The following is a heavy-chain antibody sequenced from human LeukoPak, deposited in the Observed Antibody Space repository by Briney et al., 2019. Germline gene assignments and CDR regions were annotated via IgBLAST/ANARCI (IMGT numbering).Heavy chain of an antibody. CDR3: ARGNPPGLFSGYVWPAYFDY. V-gene: IGHV4-34*01. CDR1: GGSFRGYY. D-gene: IGHD5-12*01. CDR2: INHSGST. J-gene: IGHJ4*02. Sequence: SETLSLTCAVYGGSFRGYYWSWIRQPPGKGLEWIGEINHSGSTNYNPSLKSRVTISVDTSKNQFSLKLSSVTAADTAVYYCARGNPPGLFSGYVWPAYFDYWGQGTLVTVSS.